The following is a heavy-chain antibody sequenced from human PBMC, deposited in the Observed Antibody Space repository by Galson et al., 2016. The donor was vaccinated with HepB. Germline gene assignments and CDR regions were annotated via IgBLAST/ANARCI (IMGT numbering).Heavy chain of an antibody. J-gene: IGHJ4*02. CDR3: ARGGRWLRKDYFDY. CDR2: ISHSGST. V-gene: IGHV4-34*01. Sequence: SETLSLTCAVYGGSFSNDYWNWIRQPPGKGLAWIGEISHSGSTNYSPSLKSRVTISIDTSKNQFSLKLNSVTAADTAVYYGARGGRWLRKDYFDYWGQGTLVTVSS. CDR1: GGSFSNDY. D-gene: IGHD5-24*01.